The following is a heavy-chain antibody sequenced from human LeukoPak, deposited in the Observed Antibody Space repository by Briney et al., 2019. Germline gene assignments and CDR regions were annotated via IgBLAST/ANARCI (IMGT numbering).Heavy chain of an antibody. CDR2: INHSGST. Sequence: PSETLSLTCAVYGGSFSGYYWSWIRQPPGKGLEWVGEINHSGSTNYNPSLKSRVTISVDTSKNQFSLKLSPVTAADTAVYYCARVRLSYVFLSRKPNNWFDPWGQGTLVTVSS. V-gene: IGHV4-34*01. J-gene: IGHJ5*02. CDR3: ARVRLSYVFLSRKPNNWFDP. CDR1: GGSFSGYY. D-gene: IGHD1-26*01.